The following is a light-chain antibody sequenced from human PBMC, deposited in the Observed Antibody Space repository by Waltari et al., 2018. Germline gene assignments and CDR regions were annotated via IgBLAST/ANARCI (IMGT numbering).Light chain of an antibody. J-gene: IGKJ5*01. CDR1: ESVHSY. CDR2: DAS. V-gene: IGKV3-11*01. CDR3: QQRYKWPPIT. Sequence: EVVLTQSPATLSLSPVERATLSCRAIESVHSYLVWYQQKPGQAPRLLIYDASNRATGIPARFSGSGSGTDFTLTISNLEPEDFAVYYCQQRYKWPPITFGQGTRLEIK.